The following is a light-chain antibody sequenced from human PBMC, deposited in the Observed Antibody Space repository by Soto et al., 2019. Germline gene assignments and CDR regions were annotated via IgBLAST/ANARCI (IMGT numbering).Light chain of an antibody. CDR3: QQSYSTPLYT. CDR2: AAS. V-gene: IGKV1-39*01. Sequence: DIQMTQSPSSLSAFVGDRVTITCRASQSISSYLNWYQQKPGKAPKLLIYAASSLQSGVPSRFSGSGSGTDFTHTISSLQPEDFATYYCQQSYSTPLYTFGQGTKLEIK. CDR1: QSISSY. J-gene: IGKJ2*01.